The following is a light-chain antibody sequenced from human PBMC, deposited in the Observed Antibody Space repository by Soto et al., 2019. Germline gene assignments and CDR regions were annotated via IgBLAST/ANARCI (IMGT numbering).Light chain of an antibody. CDR2: TNN. Sequence: QSVLTQPPSASGTPGQRVTISCSGSTSNIGSNIVNWYQQLPGTAPKLLIYTNNQRPSGVPKRFSGSKSGTSASLGISGLQSEDEDDYSCASWDDSLNAWVFGGGTKLTVL. CDR3: ASWDDSLNAWV. J-gene: IGLJ3*02. CDR1: TSNIGSNI. V-gene: IGLV1-44*01.